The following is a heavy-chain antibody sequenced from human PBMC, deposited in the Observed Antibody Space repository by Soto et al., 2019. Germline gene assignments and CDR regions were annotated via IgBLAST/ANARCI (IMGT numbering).Heavy chain of an antibody. D-gene: IGHD3-10*01. J-gene: IGHJ6*03. CDR1: GFSLSTSGMC. CDR2: IDWDDDK. V-gene: IGHV2-70*11. Sequence: SGPTLVNPTQTLTLTCTFSGFSLSTSGMCVSWIRQPPGKALEWLARIDWDDDKYYSTSLKTRLTISKDTSKNQVVLTMTNMDPVDTATYYCARASRSITMVRGVTHYYMDVWAKGTTVTVSS. CDR3: ARASRSITMVRGVTHYYMDV.